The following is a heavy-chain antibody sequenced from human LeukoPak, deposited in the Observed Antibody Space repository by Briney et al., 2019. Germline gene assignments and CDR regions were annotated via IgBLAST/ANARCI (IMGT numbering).Heavy chain of an antibody. D-gene: IGHD5-24*01. Sequence: SETLSLTCTVSGGSISSSSYYWGWIRQPPGKGLEWIGSIYYSGSTYYNPSLKSRVTISVDTSKNQFSLKLTSVIAADTAVYYCARSKGEMASYDYWGQGTLVTVSS. J-gene: IGHJ4*02. CDR2: IYYSGST. V-gene: IGHV4-39*07. CDR3: ARSKGEMASYDY. CDR1: GGSISSSSYY.